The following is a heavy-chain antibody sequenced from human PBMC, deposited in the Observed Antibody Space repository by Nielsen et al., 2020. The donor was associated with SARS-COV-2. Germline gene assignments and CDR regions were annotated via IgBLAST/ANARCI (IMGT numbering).Heavy chain of an antibody. V-gene: IGHV3-73*01. CDR1: GFPLSGST. J-gene: IGHJ4*02. Sequence: GGSLRLSCEASGFPLSGSTINWVRRASGKGLEWVGRIRSKANSYATSYAATVKGRFTISRDDSKNTAYLQMNSLKTEDTAVYYCARVGGSSWYFDNLGQGTLVTVSS. D-gene: IGHD6-13*01. CDR3: ARVGGSSWYFDN. CDR2: IRSKANSYAT.